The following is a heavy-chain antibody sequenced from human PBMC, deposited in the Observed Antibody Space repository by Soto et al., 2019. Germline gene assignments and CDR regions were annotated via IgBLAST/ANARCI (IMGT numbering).Heavy chain of an antibody. J-gene: IGHJ6*02. V-gene: IGHV1-69*12. D-gene: IGHD2-21*02. CDR3: ARSEAYCGGDCYPQASYYYYGMDV. Sequence: QVQLVQSGAEVKKPGSSVKVSCKASGGSFSNYAINWVRQAPGQGLEWMGGIIPIFGTPNYAQKFQGRVTITADESTSTGYMELSSLRSEDTAVYYCARSEAYCGGDCYPQASYYYYGMDVWGQGATVTVSS. CDR2: IIPIFGTP. CDR1: GGSFSNYA.